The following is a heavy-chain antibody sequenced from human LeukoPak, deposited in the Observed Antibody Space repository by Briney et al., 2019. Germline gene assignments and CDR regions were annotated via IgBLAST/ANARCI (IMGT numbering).Heavy chain of an antibody. CDR2: IYYSGST. J-gene: IGHJ4*02. CDR3: ARGNSSSWCFDY. CDR1: GGSISSGDYY. D-gene: IGHD6-13*01. Sequence: KPSQTLSLTCTVSGGSISSGDYYWSWIRQPPGKGLEWIGYIYYSGSTYYNPSLKSRITISIDTSKNQFSLKLSSVTAADTAVYYCARGNSSSWCFDYWGQGTLVTVSS. V-gene: IGHV4-30-4*01.